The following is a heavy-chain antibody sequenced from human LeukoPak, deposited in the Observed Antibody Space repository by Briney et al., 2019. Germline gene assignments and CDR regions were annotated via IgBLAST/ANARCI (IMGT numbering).Heavy chain of an antibody. V-gene: IGHV1-69*13. CDR1: GYTFTSYA. Sequence: SVKVSCKASGYTFTSYAMNWVRQAPGQGLEWMGGIIPIFGTANYAQKFQGRVTITADESTSTAYMELSSLRSEDTAVYYCAREGGSSRGLVDIWGQGTMVTVSS. CDR2: IIPIFGTA. CDR3: AREGGSSRGLVDI. D-gene: IGHD6-6*01. J-gene: IGHJ3*02.